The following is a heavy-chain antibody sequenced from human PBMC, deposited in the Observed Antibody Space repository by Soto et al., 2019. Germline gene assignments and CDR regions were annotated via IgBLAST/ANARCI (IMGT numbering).Heavy chain of an antibody. Sequence: QVQLAQSGAEVKKPGSSVKVSCKASGGTFSSYTISWVRQAPGQGLEWMGRIIPILGIANYAQKFQGRVTITADKSTSTAYMELSSLRSEDTAVYYCASRYCSSTSCPYYFDYWGQGTLVTVSS. CDR1: GGTFSSYT. CDR2: IIPILGIA. V-gene: IGHV1-69*02. J-gene: IGHJ4*02. D-gene: IGHD2-2*01. CDR3: ASRYCSSTSCPYYFDY.